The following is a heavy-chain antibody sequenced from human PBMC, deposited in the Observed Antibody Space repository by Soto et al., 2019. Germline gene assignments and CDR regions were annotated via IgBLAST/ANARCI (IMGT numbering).Heavy chain of an antibody. CDR3: ARGMTPPGAPAWYYFDS. V-gene: IGHV4-4*07. Sequence: SDTLSLTCTVSGASITGSSYWSWIRQPAGKGLEWIGRFSLSGTTNYNPSLRSRVTMSADVSKNQFSLRLTSVTAADTALYYCARGMTPPGAPAWYYFDSWGQGTLVTVSS. J-gene: IGHJ4*02. D-gene: IGHD2-8*02. CDR2: FSLSGTT. CDR1: GASITGSSY.